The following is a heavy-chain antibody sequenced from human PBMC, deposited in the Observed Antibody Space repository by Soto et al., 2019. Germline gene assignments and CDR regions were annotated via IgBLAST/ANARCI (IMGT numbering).Heavy chain of an antibody. J-gene: IGHJ4*02. CDR1: GFTFTSYS. V-gene: IGHV3-7*03. CDR3: ARDLPGYCTTTDCYSSFDC. D-gene: IGHD2-2*02. Sequence: EVQLVESGGGLVQPGGSLRLSCAVSGFTFTSYSMSWVRQAPGEGLEWVANIQQDGSEKYYVDSVKGRFTISRDNAKNSLYLQMNSLRAEDTAVYYCARDLPGYCTTTDCYSSFDCWGQGTLVTVSS. CDR2: IQQDGSEK.